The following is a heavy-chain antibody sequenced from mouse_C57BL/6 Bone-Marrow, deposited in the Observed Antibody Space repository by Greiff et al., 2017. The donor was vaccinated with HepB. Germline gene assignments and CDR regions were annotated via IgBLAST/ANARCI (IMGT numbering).Heavy chain of an antibody. Sequence: VQLKESGAELVKPGASVKLSCTASGFNITDYYMHWVKQRTEQGLEWIGRIDPEDGETKYAPKFQGKATITADTSSNKAYLQLSSLTSEDTAVYYCAFYYCSAYFDYWGQGTTLTVSS. V-gene: IGHV14-2*01. CDR1: GFNITDYY. D-gene: IGHD1-1*01. CDR3: AFYYCSAYFDY. J-gene: IGHJ2*01. CDR2: IDPEDGET.